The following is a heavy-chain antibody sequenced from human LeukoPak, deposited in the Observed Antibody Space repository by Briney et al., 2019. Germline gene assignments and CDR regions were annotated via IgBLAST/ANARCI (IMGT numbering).Heavy chain of an antibody. J-gene: IGHJ4*02. CDR3: ARGDPDYYGSGSYVAGRKYYFDY. Sequence: SVKVSCKASGGTFSSYAISWVRQAPGQGLEWMGGIIPIFGTANYAQKFRGRVTITADESTSTAYMELSSLRSEDTAVYYCARGDPDYYGSGSYVAGRKYYFDYWGQGTLVTVSS. CDR1: GGTFSSYA. CDR2: IIPIFGTA. V-gene: IGHV1-69*13. D-gene: IGHD3-10*01.